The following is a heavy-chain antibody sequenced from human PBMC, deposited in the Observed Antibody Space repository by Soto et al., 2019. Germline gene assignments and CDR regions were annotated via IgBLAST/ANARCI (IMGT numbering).Heavy chain of an antibody. CDR3: AGRCDGTNCLAHFDY. V-gene: IGHV1-69*06. J-gene: IGHJ4*02. CDR2: IIPIFGTP. Sequence: ASVEVSCKASGGTFNNYVINWVRQAPGQGLEWMAGIIPIFGTPNYAQKFQGRVTITADKSTSTAYMELNSLRSEDTAVYYCAGRCDGTNCLAHFDYWGQGTLVTVSS. CDR1: GGTFNNYV. D-gene: IGHD2-2*01.